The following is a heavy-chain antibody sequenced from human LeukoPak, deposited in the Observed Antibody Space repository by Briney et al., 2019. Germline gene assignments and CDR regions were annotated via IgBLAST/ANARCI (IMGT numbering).Heavy chain of an antibody. CDR3: AREGPPGRTYYYDSSGHDPPSDY. CDR1: GGSFSGYY. J-gene: IGHJ4*02. Sequence: PSETLSLTCAVYGGSFSGYYWSWIRQPPGKGLEWIGEINHSGSTNYNPSLKSRVTISVDTSKNQFSLKLSSVTAADTAVYYCAREGPPGRTYYYDSSGHDPPSDYWGQGTLVTVSS. CDR2: INHSGST. V-gene: IGHV4-34*01. D-gene: IGHD3-22*01.